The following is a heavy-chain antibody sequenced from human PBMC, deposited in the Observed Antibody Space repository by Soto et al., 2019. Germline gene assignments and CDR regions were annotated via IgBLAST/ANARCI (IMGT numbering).Heavy chain of an antibody. Sequence: TLSLTCTVSGGSVSSGSYYWSWIRQPPGKGLEWIGYIYYSGSTNYNPSLKSRVTISVDTSKNQFSLKLSSVTAADTAVYYCARATYYYDSSGFDYWGQGTLVTVSS. V-gene: IGHV4-61*01. J-gene: IGHJ4*02. CDR3: ARATYYYDSSGFDY. CDR1: GGSVSSGSYY. CDR2: IYYSGST. D-gene: IGHD3-22*01.